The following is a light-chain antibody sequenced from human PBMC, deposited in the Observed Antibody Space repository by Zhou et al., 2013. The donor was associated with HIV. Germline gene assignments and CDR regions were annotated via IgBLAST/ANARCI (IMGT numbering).Light chain of an antibody. CDR3: QQYDNGPPWT. CDR2: GAS. CDR1: QSVSSSY. V-gene: IGKV3-20*01. J-gene: IGKJ1*01. Sequence: EIVLTQSPGTLSLSPGERATLSCRASQSVSSSYLAWYQQKPGQAPRLLIYGASSRATGIPDRFSGSGSGTDFTLTISRLEPEDFAVYYCQQYDNGPPWTFGPGTKVEIK.